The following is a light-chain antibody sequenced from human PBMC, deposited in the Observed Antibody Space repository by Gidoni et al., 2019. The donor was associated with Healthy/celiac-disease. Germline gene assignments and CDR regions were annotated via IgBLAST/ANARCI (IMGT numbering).Light chain of an antibody. V-gene: IGKV3-20*01. CDR3: QQYGGSPLT. CDR2: GAS. CDR1: QTLSSHS. Sequence: EIVLTQSPGTLSLSPGERATLSCRASQTLSSHSVAWYQQKPGQAPRLVIYGASSRATGIPDRFSSSGSGTDFTLIITRLEPEDFALYYCQQYGGSPLTFXGXTKIE. J-gene: IGKJ4*01.